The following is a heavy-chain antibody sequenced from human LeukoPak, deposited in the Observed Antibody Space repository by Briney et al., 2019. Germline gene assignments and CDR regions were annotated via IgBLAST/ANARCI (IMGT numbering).Heavy chain of an antibody. D-gene: IGHD3-3*01. CDR1: GGSISSSSYY. J-gene: IGHJ5*02. CDR3: ARGGRFLEERWFDP. V-gene: IGHV4-39*01. Sequence: SETLSLTCTVSGGSISSSSYYWGWIRQPPGTGLEWIGSIYYSGSTYYNPSPKSRVTISVDTSKNQFSLKLSSVTAADTAVYYCARGGRFLEERWFDPWGQGTLVTVSS. CDR2: IYYSGST.